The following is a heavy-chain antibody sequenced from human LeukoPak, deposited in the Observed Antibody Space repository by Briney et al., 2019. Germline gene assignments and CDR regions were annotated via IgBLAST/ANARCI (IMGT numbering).Heavy chain of an antibody. CDR1: GGSFSGYY. Sequence: SETLSLTCAVYGGSFSGYYWSWIRQPAGKGLEWIGEINHSGSTNYNPSLKSRVTISVDTSKNQFSLKLSSVTAADTAVYYCARHPSGRMWLQQGGWFDPWGQGTLVTVSS. CDR2: INHSGST. J-gene: IGHJ5*02. V-gene: IGHV4-34*01. D-gene: IGHD5-24*01. CDR3: ARHPSGRMWLQQGGWFDP.